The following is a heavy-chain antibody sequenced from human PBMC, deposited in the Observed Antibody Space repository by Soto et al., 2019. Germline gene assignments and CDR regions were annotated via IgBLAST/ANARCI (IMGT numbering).Heavy chain of an antibody. Sequence: SETLSLTCAVYGGSFSGYYWSWIRQPPGKGLEWIGEINHSGSTNYNPSLKSRVTISVDTSKNQFSLKLSSVTAADTAVYYCARGARGYDFRGRGPYYMDVWGKGTTVTVSS. V-gene: IGHV4-34*01. CDR1: GGSFSGYY. D-gene: IGHD5-12*01. J-gene: IGHJ6*03. CDR3: ARGARGYDFRGRGPYYMDV. CDR2: INHSGST.